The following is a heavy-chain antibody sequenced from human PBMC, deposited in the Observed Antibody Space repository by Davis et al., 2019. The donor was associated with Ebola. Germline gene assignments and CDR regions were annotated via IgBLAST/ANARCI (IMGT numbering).Heavy chain of an antibody. Sequence: ASVKVSCKASGYTFTGYYMHWVRQAPGQGLEWMGWINPNSGGTNYAQKFQGRVTMTRDTSISTAYMELSRLRSDDTAVYYCARDGCSGGSCYSSRFDPWGQGTLVTVSS. D-gene: IGHD2-15*01. V-gene: IGHV1-2*02. J-gene: IGHJ5*02. CDR2: INPNSGGT. CDR1: GYTFTGYY. CDR3: ARDGCSGGSCYSSRFDP.